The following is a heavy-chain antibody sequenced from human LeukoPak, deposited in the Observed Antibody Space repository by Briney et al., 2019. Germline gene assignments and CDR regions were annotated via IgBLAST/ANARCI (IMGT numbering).Heavy chain of an antibody. J-gene: IGHJ2*01. Sequence: SETLSLTCTVSGGSISSYYWSWIRQPPGKGLEWIGYIYYSGSTNYNPSLKSRVTISADTSKNQFSLKLSSVTAADTAVYYCARSTRYYYDSSVGWYFDLWGRGTLVTVSS. CDR2: IYYSGST. CDR1: GGSISSYY. D-gene: IGHD3-22*01. CDR3: ARSTRYYYDSSVGWYFDL. V-gene: IGHV4-59*01.